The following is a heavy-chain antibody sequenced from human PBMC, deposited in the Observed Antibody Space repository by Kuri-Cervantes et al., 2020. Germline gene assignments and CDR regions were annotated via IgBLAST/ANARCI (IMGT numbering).Heavy chain of an antibody. CDR1: GFTFSNYV. CDR3: ARGAGNYYYMDF. J-gene: IGHJ6*03. V-gene: IGHV3-33*08. Sequence: GESLKISCAASGFTFSNYVIHWVRQAPGKGLEWVAVIWYDGENEYYAGSVQGRFTISRDNSKNTVYLHMNSLRAEDTAMYYCARGAGNYYYMDFWGKGTVVTVSS. CDR2: IWYDGENE. D-gene: IGHD1-14*01.